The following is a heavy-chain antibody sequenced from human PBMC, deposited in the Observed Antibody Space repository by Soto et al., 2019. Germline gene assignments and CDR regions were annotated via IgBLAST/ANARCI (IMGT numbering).Heavy chain of an antibody. CDR1: GYSFTSYW. CDR2: IYPGNSKT. CDR3: ARLAYDFWSGHPNPRYYYGMDV. J-gene: IGHJ6*02. Sequence: GESLKISCKGSGYSFTSYWIGWVRQMPGKGLEWMGIIYPGNSKTRNSPTLQGKVTISVDKSISTANMKWSSMKATDTAMYYCARLAYDFWSGHPNPRYYYGMDVWGQGTTVTVSS. D-gene: IGHD3-3*01. V-gene: IGHV5-51*01.